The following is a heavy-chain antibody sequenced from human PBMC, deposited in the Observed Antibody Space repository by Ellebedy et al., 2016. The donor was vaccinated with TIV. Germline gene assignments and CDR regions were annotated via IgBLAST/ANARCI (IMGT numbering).Heavy chain of an antibody. Sequence: SVKVSXKASGFTFTSSAMQWVRQARGQRLEWIGWIVVGSGNTNYAQKFQERVTITRDMSTSTAYMELSSLRSEDTAVYYCAAEYYDILTGYQHWGQGTLVTVSS. V-gene: IGHV1-58*02. CDR2: IVVGSGNT. CDR3: AAEYYDILTGYQH. D-gene: IGHD3-9*01. CDR1: GFTFTSSA. J-gene: IGHJ1*01.